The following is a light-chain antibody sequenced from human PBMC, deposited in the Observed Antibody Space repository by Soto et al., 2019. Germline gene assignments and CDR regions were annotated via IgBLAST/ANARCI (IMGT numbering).Light chain of an antibody. Sequence: QSVLTQPASVSGSPGQSITISCTGTSSDVGGYNSVSWYQQHPGKAPKLMIYEVTNRPSGVSNRFSGSKSGNTASLTISGLQAEDEADYYCNSYTTTSIWVFGGGTQLTVL. V-gene: IGLV2-14*01. CDR3: NSYTTTSIWV. CDR2: EVT. J-gene: IGLJ3*02. CDR1: SSDVGGYNS.